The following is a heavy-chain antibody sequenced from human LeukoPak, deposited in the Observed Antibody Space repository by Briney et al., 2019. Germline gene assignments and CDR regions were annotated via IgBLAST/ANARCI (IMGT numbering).Heavy chain of an antibody. Sequence: SETLSLTCAVYGGSFSGYYWSWIRQPPGKGLEWIGSMSYSGRTYYNPSLKTRVTVSLDTSKNQFSLNLISVTAADTAVYYCARSPQGTATTANWLDPWGQGTLVTVSS. V-gene: IGHV4-34*01. CDR1: GGSFSGYY. D-gene: IGHD4-17*01. CDR3: ARSPQGTATTANWLDP. J-gene: IGHJ5*02. CDR2: MSYSGRT.